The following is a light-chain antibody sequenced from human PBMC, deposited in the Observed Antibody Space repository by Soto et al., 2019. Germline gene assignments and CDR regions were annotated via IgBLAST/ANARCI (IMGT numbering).Light chain of an antibody. V-gene: IGKV3-20*01. CDR1: QSVSYTF. CDR3: QQYGTSPLT. J-gene: IGKJ4*01. CDR2: DAF. Sequence: EIVLTQSPGTLSLSPGERATLSCRASQSVSYTFLAWYQQKPGQAPRLLIHDAFRRATGIPDRFSGSGSGTDFSLTISTLEAEDSAVYYCQQYGTSPLTFGGGTKVEIK.